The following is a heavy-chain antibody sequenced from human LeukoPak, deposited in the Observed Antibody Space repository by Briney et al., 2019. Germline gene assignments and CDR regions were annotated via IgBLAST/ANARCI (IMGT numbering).Heavy chain of an antibody. J-gene: IGHJ6*04. CDR2: VSGGGGST. D-gene: IGHD3-10*02. CDR1: GFTFSSYA. V-gene: IGHV3-23*01. CDR3: AELGITMIGGV. Sequence: PGGSLRLSCAASGFTFSSYAMSWVRQAPGKGLEWVSSVSGGGGSTYYADSVKGRLTISRDSAKNSLYLQMNSLRAEDTAVYYCAELGITMIGGVWGKGTTVTISS.